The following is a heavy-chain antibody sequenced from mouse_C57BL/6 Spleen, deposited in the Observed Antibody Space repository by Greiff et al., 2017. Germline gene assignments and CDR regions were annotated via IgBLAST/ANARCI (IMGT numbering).Heavy chain of an antibody. V-gene: IGHV1-82*01. D-gene: IGHD2-3*01. CDR3: ARREGWLLYAMDY. CDR1: GYAFSSSW. Sequence: QVQLQQSGPELVKPGASVKISCKASGYAFSSSWMNWVKQRPGKGLEWIGRIYPGDGDTNYIGKFKGKATLTADESSSTAYMQLSSLTSEDSAVYFCARREGWLLYAMDYWGQGTSVTVSS. CDR2: IYPGDGDT. J-gene: IGHJ4*01.